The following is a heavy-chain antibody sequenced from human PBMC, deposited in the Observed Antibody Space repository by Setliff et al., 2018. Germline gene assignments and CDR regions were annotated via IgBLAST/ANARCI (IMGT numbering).Heavy chain of an antibody. J-gene: IGHJ6*03. CDR1: GFTFSSYG. V-gene: IGHV3-48*01. CDR3: ARSSAPIKRDYMDV. D-gene: IGHD2-2*02. CDR2: ISSSSTTI. Sequence: PGGSLRLSCAASGFTFSSYGMNWVRQAPGKGLEWLSYISSSSTTIYYADSVKGRFTVSRDNAKNSLYLQMNSLRADDAAVYYCARSSAPIKRDYMDVWGKGTTGTVS.